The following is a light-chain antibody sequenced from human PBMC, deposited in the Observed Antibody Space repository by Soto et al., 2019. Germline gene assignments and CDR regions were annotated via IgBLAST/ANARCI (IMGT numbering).Light chain of an antibody. CDR3: QQYKNWPL. J-gene: IGKJ5*01. CDR1: QSVSSY. CDR2: GAS. Sequence: EIVLTQSPGTLSLSPGERATLSCRASQSVSSYLAWYQQKPGQAPRPLIYGASSRATGAPDRFSGSGSGTDFTLTISRLEPEDSAVYYCQQYKNWPLFGQGTRLEIK. V-gene: IGKV3-20*01.